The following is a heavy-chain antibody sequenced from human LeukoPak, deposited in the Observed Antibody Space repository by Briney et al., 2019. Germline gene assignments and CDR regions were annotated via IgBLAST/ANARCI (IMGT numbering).Heavy chain of an antibody. CDR3: ARVESVYYGMDV. V-gene: IGHV1-3*01. J-gene: IGHJ6*02. CDR2: INPGNGDT. CDR1: GYTFTNYA. Sequence: ASVKVSCKGSGYTFTNYAVHWVRQAPGQRLEWLGWINPGNGDTKYSQNFQGRVTVTSDTSAATAYVELNSLTSEDTAVYYCARVESVYYGMDVWGQGTTVTVSS. D-gene: IGHD5/OR15-5a*01.